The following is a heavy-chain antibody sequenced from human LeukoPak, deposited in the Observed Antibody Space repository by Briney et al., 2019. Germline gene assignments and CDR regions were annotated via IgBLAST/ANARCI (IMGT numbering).Heavy chain of an antibody. CDR1: GFTFNTYA. CDR3: AGRWGTVVRGVIDY. J-gene: IGHJ4*02. D-gene: IGHD3-10*01. Sequence: GGSLRLSCAASGFTFNTYAMTWVRQAPGKGLEWVSSISSSGSNTYYTDSVKGRFTISRDNSKYTLYLQMNSLRAEDTAVYYCAGRWGTVVRGVIDYWGQGTLVTVSS. CDR2: ISSSGSNT. V-gene: IGHV3-23*01.